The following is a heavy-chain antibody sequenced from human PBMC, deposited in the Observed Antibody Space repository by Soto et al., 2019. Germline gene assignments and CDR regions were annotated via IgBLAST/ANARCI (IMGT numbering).Heavy chain of an antibody. CDR1: GLTFSSYA. D-gene: IGHD6-13*01. J-gene: IGHJ4*02. CDR2: ISYDGSNK. V-gene: IGHV3-30-3*01. CDR3: ARERVAAAGAYFDY. Sequence: GGSLRLSCAASGLTFSSYAMHWVRQAPGKGLEWVAVISYDGSNKYYADSVKGRFTISRDNSKNTLYLQMNSLRAEDTAVYYCARERVAAAGAYFDYWGQGTLVTVSS.